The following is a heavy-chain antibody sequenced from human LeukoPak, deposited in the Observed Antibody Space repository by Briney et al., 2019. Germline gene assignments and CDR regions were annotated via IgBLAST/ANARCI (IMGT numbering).Heavy chain of an antibody. D-gene: IGHD2-2*01. CDR1: GYTFTGYY. Sequence: ASVKVSRKGSGYTFTGYYMHWVRQPPGQGLEWMGWINPNSGGTNYAQKFQGTGTMTRDTSISKVYMELSRQTSDDTAVYYCARDPPAAITCYGMDVWGQGTTVTVSS. CDR2: INPNSGGT. J-gene: IGHJ6*02. CDR3: ARDPPAAITCYGMDV. V-gene: IGHV1-2*02.